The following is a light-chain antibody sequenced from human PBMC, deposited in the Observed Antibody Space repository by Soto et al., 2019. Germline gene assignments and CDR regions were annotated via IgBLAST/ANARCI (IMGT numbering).Light chain of an antibody. J-gene: IGKJ5*01. CDR1: LSVSSNY. V-gene: IGKV3-20*01. Sequence: EIVLTQSPGTLSLSPGERATLSCRASLSVSSNYVAWYQQKPGQAPRLLIYGASSRATGIPDRFSGSGSGTDFTLTISRLEPEDFAVYYCQQYGSSPPITFGQGTRLEIK. CDR2: GAS. CDR3: QQYGSSPPIT.